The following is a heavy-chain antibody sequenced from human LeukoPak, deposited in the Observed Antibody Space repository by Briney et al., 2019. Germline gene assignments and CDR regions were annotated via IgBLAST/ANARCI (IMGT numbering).Heavy chain of an antibody. V-gene: IGHV3-30*04. CDR3: ARDLDDSSGYYYDY. CDR1: GFTFSSYA. D-gene: IGHD3-22*01. CDR2: ISYDGSNK. J-gene: IGHJ4*02. Sequence: GGSLRLSCAASGFTFSSYAMHWVRQAPGKGLGWVAVISYDGSNKYYADSVKGRFTICRDNSKNTLYLQMNSLRAEDTAVYYCARDLDDSSGYYYDYWGQGTLVTVSS.